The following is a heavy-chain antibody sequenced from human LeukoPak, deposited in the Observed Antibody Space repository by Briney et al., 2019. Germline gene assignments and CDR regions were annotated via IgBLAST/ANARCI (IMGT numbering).Heavy chain of an antibody. V-gene: IGHV3-9*01. CDR3: AKDMSPYSSGWYQG. J-gene: IGHJ4*02. Sequence: HSGGSLRLSCAASGFTFDDYAMHWVRQAPGKGLEWVSGISWNSGSIGYADSVKGRFTISRDNAKNSLYLQMNSLRAEDTALYYCAKDMSPYSSGWYQGWGQGTLVTVSS. D-gene: IGHD6-19*01. CDR2: ISWNSGSI. CDR1: GFTFDDYA.